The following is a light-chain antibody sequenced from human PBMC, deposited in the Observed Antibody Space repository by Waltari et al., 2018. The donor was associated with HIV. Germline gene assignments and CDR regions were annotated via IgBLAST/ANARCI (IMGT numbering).Light chain of an antibody. Sequence: SVLTPPPSVSEAPRPRVTNPWSGTRPKIRKKSFNLYQQLPGKAPKLLIYYDDLLPSGVSDRFSGSKSGTSASLAISGLQSEDEADYYCAAAWDDSLNGPVFGGGTKLTVL. CDR3: AAAWDDSLNGPV. CDR2: YDD. CDR1: RPKIRKKS. V-gene: IGLV1-36*01. J-gene: IGLJ2*01.